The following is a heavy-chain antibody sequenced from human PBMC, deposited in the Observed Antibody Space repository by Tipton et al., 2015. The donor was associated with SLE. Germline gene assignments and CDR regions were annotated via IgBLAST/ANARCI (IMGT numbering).Heavy chain of an antibody. CDR2: LYAGGST. V-gene: IGHV4-39*02. CDR1: GVSISTSRYY. D-gene: IGHD3-22*01. J-gene: IGHJ5*02. CDR3: ARDPSGYYSTSAYL. Sequence: TLSLTCSVSGVSISTSRYYWGWIRQSPGQGLEWVGSLYAGGSTYFHPSLKSRASISADASKNHFSLKLNSVTAADTAVYYCARDPSGYYSTSAYLWGQGTLVTVSS.